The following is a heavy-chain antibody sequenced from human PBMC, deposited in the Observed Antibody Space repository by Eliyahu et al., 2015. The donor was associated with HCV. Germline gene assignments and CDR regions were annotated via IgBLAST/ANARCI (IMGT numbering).Heavy chain of an antibody. CDR2: IYPADSDT. CDR1: GYTFTHYW. CDR3: ARPNGGNSIDY. V-gene: IGHV5-51*01. D-gene: IGHD4-23*01. Sequence: EVQLVQSGAEXKKPGESVKISCKGSGYTFTHYWIGXVRQMPGKGLEWMGVIYPADSDTRYSPSFQGQVSFSVDKSITTAYLQWNSLKASDTAMYYCARPNGGNSIDYWGQGTLVTVSS. J-gene: IGHJ4*02.